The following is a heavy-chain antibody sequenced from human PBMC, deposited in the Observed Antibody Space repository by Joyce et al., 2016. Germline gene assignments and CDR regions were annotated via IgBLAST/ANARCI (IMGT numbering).Heavy chain of an antibody. Sequence: EVQLVESGGGLVQPGGSLKVSCAASGFTFSGSTMHWVRQASGKGLEWVGRIRSKDENSATAYVASVKGRFTISRDDSKNTAYLQMNSLKTEDTAVYYCTRYETSDGGYVAVNFDYWGQGILVTVSS. CDR2: IRSKDENSAT. J-gene: IGHJ4*02. CDR3: TRYETSDGGYVAVNFDY. D-gene: IGHD5-12*01. V-gene: IGHV3-73*02. CDR1: GFTFSGST.